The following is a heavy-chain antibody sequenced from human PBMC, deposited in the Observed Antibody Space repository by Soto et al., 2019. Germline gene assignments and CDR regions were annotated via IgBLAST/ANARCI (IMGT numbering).Heavy chain of an antibody. D-gene: IGHD3-16*01. J-gene: IGHJ4*02. V-gene: IGHV4-61*01. CDR2: IYYSGST. Sequence: QVQLQESGPGLVKPSETLSLTCTVSGGSVSSGSYYWSWIRQPPGKGLEWIGYIYYSGSTNYNPSLKSRDTISVDTSKNQFPLKLGSVTAADTAVYYCARGGGVGSFDYWGQGTLVTVSS. CDR3: ARGGGVGSFDY. CDR1: GGSVSSGSYY.